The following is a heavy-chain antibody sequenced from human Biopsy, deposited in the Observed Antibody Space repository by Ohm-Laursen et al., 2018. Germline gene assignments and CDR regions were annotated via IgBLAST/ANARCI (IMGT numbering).Heavy chain of an antibody. CDR3: ARDRGYYSDRTVPGYFDL. Sequence: SDTLSLTCSVSGGSIISYYWSWIRQPPGKGPQWIGYVYYTGSTDYNPSLQSRVTISVDTSKNHFSLRLRSVTPADTAIYYCARDRGYYSDRTVPGYFDLWGRGTLVTVSS. J-gene: IGHJ2*01. V-gene: IGHV4-59*01. CDR2: VYYTGST. CDR1: GGSIISYY. D-gene: IGHD3-22*01.